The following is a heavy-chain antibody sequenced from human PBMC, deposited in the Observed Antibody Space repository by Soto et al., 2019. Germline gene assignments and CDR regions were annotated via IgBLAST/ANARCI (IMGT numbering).Heavy chain of an antibody. J-gene: IGHJ4*02. CDR2: IYWDDDK. CDR1: GFSLSTHGVA. CDR3: AHGSSYYGGKAFDY. D-gene: IGHD4-17*01. Sequence: QITLKESGPTLVKPTQTLTLTCTFSGFSLSTHGVAVGWIRQPPGKALEWLALIYWDDDKRYSPSLKSRLTITKDTSKNQVVLTMSNIDAVDTATYYCAHGSSYYGGKAFDYWGQGTLVTVSS. V-gene: IGHV2-5*02.